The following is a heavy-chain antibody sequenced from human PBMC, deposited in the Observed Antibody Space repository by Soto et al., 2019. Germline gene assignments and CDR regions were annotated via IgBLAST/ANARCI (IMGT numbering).Heavy chain of an antibody. D-gene: IGHD6-6*01. V-gene: IGHV1-18*01. Sequence: ASVKVSCKASGYTFTTYGISWVRQAPGQGLEWMGWISAYNGNTNYAQKLQGRVTMTTDTSTSTAYMELRSLRSDDTAVYYCVRARIASRPVDYWGQGTLVTVSS. CDR3: VRARIASRPVDY. CDR1: GYTFTTYG. J-gene: IGHJ4*02. CDR2: ISAYNGNT.